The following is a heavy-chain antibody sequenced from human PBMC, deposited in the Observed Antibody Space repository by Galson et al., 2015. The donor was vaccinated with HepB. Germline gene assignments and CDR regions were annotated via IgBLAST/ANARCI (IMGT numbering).Heavy chain of an antibody. V-gene: IGHV3-64*02. Sequence: SLRLSCAASGFSFSNYAIFWVRQAPGKGLEFVSAVSSHGGSTYSLDSVKDRINVSRDNSKNTVYLQMGSLSADDTAVYYCARGTTMIREVLIADALEMWGQGTRVTVSS. D-gene: IGHD3-10*01. CDR1: GFSFSNYA. CDR3: ARGTTMIREVLIADALEM. CDR2: VSSHGGST. J-gene: IGHJ3*01.